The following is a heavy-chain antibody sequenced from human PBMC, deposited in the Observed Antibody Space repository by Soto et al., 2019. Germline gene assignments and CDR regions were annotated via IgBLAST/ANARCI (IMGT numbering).Heavy chain of an antibody. CDR2: INHSGST. J-gene: IGHJ4*02. D-gene: IGHD6-13*01. CDR3: ARTYSSSWSPFDY. Sequence: SETLSLTCAVYGGSFSGYYWSWIRQPPGKGLEWIGEINHSGSTNYNPSLKSRVTISLDTSKNQFSLKLSSVTAADTAVYYCARTYSSSWSPFDYWGQGTLVTVSS. CDR1: GGSFSGYY. V-gene: IGHV4-34*01.